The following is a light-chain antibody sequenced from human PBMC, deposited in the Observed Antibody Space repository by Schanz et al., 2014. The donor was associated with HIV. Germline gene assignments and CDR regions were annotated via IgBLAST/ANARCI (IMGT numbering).Light chain of an antibody. CDR2: EVS. CDR1: SSDVGSYNL. CDR3: CSYAGTSTVVV. V-gene: IGLV2-23*02. Sequence: QSALTQPASVSGSPGQSITISCTGTSSDVGSYNLVSWYQHPPGKAPKLMIYEVSKRPSGVSNRFSGSKSGNTASLTFSGLQAEDEADYYCCSYAGTSTVVVLGGGTKLTVL. J-gene: IGLJ2*01.